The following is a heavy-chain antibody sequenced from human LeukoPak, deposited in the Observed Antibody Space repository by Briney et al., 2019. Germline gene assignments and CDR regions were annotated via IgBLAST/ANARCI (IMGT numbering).Heavy chain of an antibody. J-gene: IGHJ4*02. D-gene: IGHD6-19*01. CDR1: GFTFSSYA. V-gene: IGHV3-23*01. CDR2: IVGTGGST. Sequence: TGGSLRLSCAASGFTFSSYAMSWVRQAPGKGLEWVSTIVGTGGSTYYADSVKGRFTISRDNSKNTLHLQMNSLRADDTAVYYCATASSGWYWYFDYWGQGSLVTVSS. CDR3: ATASSGWYWYFDY.